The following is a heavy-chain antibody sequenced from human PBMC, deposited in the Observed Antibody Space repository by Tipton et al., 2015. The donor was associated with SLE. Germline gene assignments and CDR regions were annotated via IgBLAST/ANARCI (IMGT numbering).Heavy chain of an antibody. CDR1: GGSISSHY. CDR3: ARDSRLAYCGGDCAKPDAFDI. V-gene: IGHV4-59*11. Sequence: LRLSCTVSGGSISSHYWSWIRQPPGKGLEWIGYIYYSGSTNYNPSLKSRVTISVDTSKNQFSLKLSSVTAADTAVYYCARDSRLAYCGGDCAKPDAFDIWGQGTMVTVSS. D-gene: IGHD2-21*01. CDR2: IYYSGST. J-gene: IGHJ3*02.